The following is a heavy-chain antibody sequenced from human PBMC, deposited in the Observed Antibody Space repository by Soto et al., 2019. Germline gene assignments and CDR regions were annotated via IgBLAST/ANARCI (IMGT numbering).Heavy chain of an antibody. CDR2: IYYNGNT. J-gene: IGHJ3*02. CDR3: GRVAGWSPEDAFVI. D-gene: IGHD6-19*01. CDR1: GDSVSSFY. V-gene: IGHV4-59*02. Sequence: VQLQESGPGLVKSSETLTLTCSVSGDSVSSFYWSWIRQPPGKGLEWIGYIYYNGNTNCDPALMSRVTLSADTSKNEFSPKLSSVTAADAAIYFCGRVAGWSPEDAFVICGQGTMVTVSS.